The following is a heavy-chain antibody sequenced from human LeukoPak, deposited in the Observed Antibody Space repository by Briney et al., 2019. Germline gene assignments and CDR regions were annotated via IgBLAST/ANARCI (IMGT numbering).Heavy chain of an antibody. V-gene: IGHV1-2*02. CDR1: GYTFPDAY. J-gene: IGHJ4*02. CDR2: INPDSGGT. Sequence: ASVKVSCKASGYTFPDAYVHWVRQAPGQGLEWMGWINPDSGGTNYAQKFQGRVTMARDTSISTAYMELSRLTSDDTAVYYCARSLFDIVVVPAAIPFDHWGQGTLVTVSS. D-gene: IGHD2-2*02. CDR3: ARSLFDIVVVPAAIPFDH.